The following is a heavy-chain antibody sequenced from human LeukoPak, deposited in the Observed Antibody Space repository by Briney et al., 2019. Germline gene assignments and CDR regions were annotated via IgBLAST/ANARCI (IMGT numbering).Heavy chain of an antibody. V-gene: IGHV3-21*04. Sequence: GGSLRLSCAASGFTFSSYNMNWVRQAPGKGLEWVSSISTSNSYIYYTDSVKGRFTISRDNAKNSLYLQMNSLRAEDTAVCYCARERTLGYCSGGSCYSVYDYWGQGTLVTVSS. J-gene: IGHJ4*02. CDR1: GFTFSSYN. CDR3: ARERTLGYCSGGSCYSVYDY. CDR2: ISTSNSYI. D-gene: IGHD2-15*01.